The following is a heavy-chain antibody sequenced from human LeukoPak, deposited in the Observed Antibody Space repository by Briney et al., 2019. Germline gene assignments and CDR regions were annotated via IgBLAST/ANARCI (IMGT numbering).Heavy chain of an antibody. J-gene: IGHJ4*02. Sequence: GGSLRLSCAASGFIITSEYMSWVRQAPGKGLEWVSVIYRGDATYYAESVKGRFTISRDRYKNTLYLQMNSLSAEDTAMYYCVREIGNSGNYDWGQGILVTVSS. V-gene: IGHV3-53*01. CDR2: IYRGDAT. CDR3: VREIGNSGNYD. D-gene: IGHD1-26*01. CDR1: GFIITSEY.